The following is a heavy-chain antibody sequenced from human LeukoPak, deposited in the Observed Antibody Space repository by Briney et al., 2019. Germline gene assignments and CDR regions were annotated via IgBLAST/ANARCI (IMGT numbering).Heavy chain of an antibody. CDR2: IRYDGSNK. CDR3: AKGLGFFPRFYDFDY. CDR1: GFTFSSYG. D-gene: IGHD3-3*01. V-gene: IGHV3-30*02. J-gene: IGHJ4*02. Sequence: PGGSLRLSCAASGFTFSSYGMHWVRQAPGKGLEWVAFIRYDGSNKYYADSVKGRFTISRDNSKNTLYLQMNSLRAEDTAVYYCAKGLGFFPRFYDFDYWGEGNLVTVSS.